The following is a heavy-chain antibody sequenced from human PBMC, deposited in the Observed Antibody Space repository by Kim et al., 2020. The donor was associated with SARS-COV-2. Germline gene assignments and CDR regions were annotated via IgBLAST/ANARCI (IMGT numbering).Heavy chain of an antibody. CDR2: INPNSGGT. J-gene: IGHJ6*02. V-gene: IGHV1-2*05. D-gene: IGHD6-13*01. CDR3: ARGTPGIAAAGTDYYYGMDV. CDR1: GYTFTGYY. Sequence: ASVKVSCKASGYTFTGYYMHWVRQAPGQGLEWMGRINPNSGGTNYAQKFQGRVTMTRDTSISTAYMELSRLRSDDTVAYYCARGTPGIAAAGTDYYYGMDVWGQGTTVTVSS.